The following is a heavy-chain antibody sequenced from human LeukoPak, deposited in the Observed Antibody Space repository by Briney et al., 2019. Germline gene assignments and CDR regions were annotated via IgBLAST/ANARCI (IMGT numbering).Heavy chain of an antibody. J-gene: IGHJ4*02. CDR2: ISHSGSSI. CDR3: AMALDY. CDR1: GFTLSNYL. Sequence: PGGSLRLSCVASGFTLSNYLMNWFRQAPGKGLEWVSGISHSGSSIYYADSVKGRFTISRDNSKNTLYLQMDRLRVGDTAVYYCAMALDYWGQGTLVTVSS. V-gene: IGHV3-23*01.